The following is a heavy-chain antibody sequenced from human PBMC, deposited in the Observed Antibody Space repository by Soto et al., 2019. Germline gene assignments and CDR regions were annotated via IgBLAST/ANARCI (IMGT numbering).Heavy chain of an antibody. CDR1: GGSFSGYY. Sequence: QVQLQQWGAGLLKPSETLSLTCAVYGGSFSGYYWSWIHQPPGKGLEWIGEINHSGSTNYNPSLKSRVTISVDTSKNQFSLKLSSVTAADTAVYYCARGGRVYYGSGRLGIPLDYWGQGTLVTVSS. CDR3: ARGGRVYYGSGRLGIPLDY. J-gene: IGHJ4*02. D-gene: IGHD3-10*01. CDR2: INHSGST. V-gene: IGHV4-34*01.